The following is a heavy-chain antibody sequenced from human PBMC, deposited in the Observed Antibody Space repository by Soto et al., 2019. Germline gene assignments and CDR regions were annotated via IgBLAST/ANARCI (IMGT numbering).Heavy chain of an antibody. J-gene: IGHJ3*02. D-gene: IGHD1-1*01. CDR3: ARGGGVGLDGSAAFDI. CDR1: GYTLTSHH. CDR2: INPANGVA. Sequence: QVHLVQSGAEVKKPGASMKVSCTASGYTLTSHHVHWVRQAPGRRLEWMGLINPANGVAQYTARFQGRVIMTRDTSTSTVYMKLRGLTSEDTAIFYCARGGGVGLDGSAAFDIWGQGTMVTVSS. V-gene: IGHV1-46*01.